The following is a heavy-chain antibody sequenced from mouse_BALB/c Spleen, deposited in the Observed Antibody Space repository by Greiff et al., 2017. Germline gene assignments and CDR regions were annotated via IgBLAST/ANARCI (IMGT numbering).Heavy chain of an antibody. V-gene: IGHV1-14*01. Sequence: EVQLQQSGPELVKPGASVKMSCKASGYTFTSYVMHWVKQKPGQGLEWIGYINPYNDGTKYNEKFKGKATLTSDKSSSTAYMELSSLTSEDSAVYYCARTRHYWYFDVWGAGTTVTVSS. CDR2: INPYNDGT. D-gene: IGHD3-1*01. CDR1: GYTFTSYV. J-gene: IGHJ1*01. CDR3: ARTRHYWYFDV.